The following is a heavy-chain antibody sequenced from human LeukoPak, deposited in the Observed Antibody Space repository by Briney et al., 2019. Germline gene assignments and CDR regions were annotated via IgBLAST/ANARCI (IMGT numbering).Heavy chain of an antibody. D-gene: IGHD4-17*01. CDR3: ARDRDYAFDY. V-gene: IGHV3-48*02. J-gene: IGHJ4*02. CDR1: GFTFGDTW. Sequence: GGSLRLSCAASGFTFGDTWMNWVRQAPGKGLEWISYIDSDTYGNTIYYPHTVKGRFTISRDNAKNSLYLQMDSLRDEDTAVYYCARDRDYAFDYWGQGTLVTVSS. CDR2: IDSDTYGNTI.